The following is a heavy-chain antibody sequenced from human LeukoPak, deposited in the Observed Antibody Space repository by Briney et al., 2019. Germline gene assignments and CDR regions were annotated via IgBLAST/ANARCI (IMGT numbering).Heavy chain of an antibody. J-gene: IGHJ6*02. CDR2: INHSGST. CDR1: GGSFSGYY. CDR3: ARGQYCMDV. V-gene: IGHV4-34*01. Sequence: SETLSLTCAVYGGSFSGYYWSWIRQPPGKGLEWIGEINHSGSTNYNPSLKSRVTISVDTSKNQFSLKLSSVTAADTAVYYCARGQYCMDVWGQGTTVTVSS.